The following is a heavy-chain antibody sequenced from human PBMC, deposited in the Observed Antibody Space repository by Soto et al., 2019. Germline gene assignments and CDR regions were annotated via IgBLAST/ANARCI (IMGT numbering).Heavy chain of an antibody. CDR1: GFSFSSYW. CDR2: INQDSNHR. J-gene: IGHJ4*02. V-gene: IGHV3-7*01. Sequence: PGGSLRLSCVASGFSFSSYWMTWVRQAPGKGLEWVAIINQDSNHRYYVDSVRGRFTISRDNAKSSVYLQMDSLRAEDTALYYCAKVGYNDWVFDRWGQGTLVTVSS. D-gene: IGHD3-16*01. CDR3: AKVGYNDWVFDR.